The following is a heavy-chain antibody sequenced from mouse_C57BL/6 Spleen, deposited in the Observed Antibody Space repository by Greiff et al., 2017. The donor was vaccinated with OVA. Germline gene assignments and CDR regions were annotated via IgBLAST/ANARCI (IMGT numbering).Heavy chain of an antibody. V-gene: IGHV1-26*01. CDR3: ARDGYYPFAY. D-gene: IGHD2-3*01. Sequence: EVKLMESGPELVKPGASVKISCKASGYTFTDYYMNWVKQSHGKSLEWIGDINPNNGGTSYNQKFKGKATLTVDKSSSTAYMELRSLTSEDSAVYYCARDGYYPFAYWGQGTLVTVSA. CDR2: INPNNGGT. CDR1: GYTFTDYY. J-gene: IGHJ3*01.